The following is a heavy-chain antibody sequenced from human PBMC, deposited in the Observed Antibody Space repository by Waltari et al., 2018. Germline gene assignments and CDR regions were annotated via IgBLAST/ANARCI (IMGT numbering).Heavy chain of an antibody. D-gene: IGHD3-16*01. Sequence: QVQLVQSGAEVKKPGASVKVSCKASGYTFTGYYMHWVRQAPGQGLEWMGRINPNSGCTNDAHKFQGRVTMTRDTSISTAYMELSRLRSDDTAVYYCAWSLTPVFLAVGVWGQGTTVTVSS. CDR1: GYTFTGYY. J-gene: IGHJ6*02. V-gene: IGHV1-2*06. CDR3: AWSLTPVFLAVGV. CDR2: INPNSGCT.